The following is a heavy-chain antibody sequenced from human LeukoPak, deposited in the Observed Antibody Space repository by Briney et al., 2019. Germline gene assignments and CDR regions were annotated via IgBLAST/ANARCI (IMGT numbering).Heavy chain of an antibody. J-gene: IGHJ3*02. CDR3: ASRAMVRGGHYAFDI. CDR2: IYYSGST. CDR1: GGSISSSSYY. Sequence: SETLSLTCTVSGGSISSSSYYWGWIRQPPGKGLEWIGSIYYSGSTYYNPSLKSRVTISVDTSKNQFSLKLSSVTAADTAVYYCASRAMVRGGHYAFDIWGQGTMVTVSS. V-gene: IGHV4-39*07. D-gene: IGHD3-10*01.